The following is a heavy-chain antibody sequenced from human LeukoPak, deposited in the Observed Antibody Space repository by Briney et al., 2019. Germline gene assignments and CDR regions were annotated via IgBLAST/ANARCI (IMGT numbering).Heavy chain of an antibody. J-gene: IGHJ5*02. Sequence: SETLSLTCTVSGGSISSYYWSWIRQPRGKGLEWIGYIYYSGSTNYNPSLKSRVTISVDTSKNQFSLKLSSVTAADTAVYYCARRYGGNAGSWFDPWGQGTLVTVSS. CDR1: GGSISSYY. D-gene: IGHD4-23*01. CDR2: IYYSGST. V-gene: IGHV4-59*08. CDR3: ARRYGGNAGSWFDP.